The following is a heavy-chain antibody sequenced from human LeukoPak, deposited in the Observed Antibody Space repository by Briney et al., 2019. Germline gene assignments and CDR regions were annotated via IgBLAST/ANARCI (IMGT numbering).Heavy chain of an antibody. J-gene: IGHJ3*02. V-gene: IGHV1-46*01. CDR3: ARAGVLLWFGESHDAFDI. CDR2: INPSGGST. Sequence: ASVKVSCKXSGYTFTSYYMHWVRQAPGQGLEGMGIINPSGGSTSYAQKFQGRVTMARDTSTSTVYMELSSLRSEDTAVYYCARAGVLLWFGESHDAFDIWGQGTMVTVSS. CDR1: GYTFTSYY. D-gene: IGHD3-10*01.